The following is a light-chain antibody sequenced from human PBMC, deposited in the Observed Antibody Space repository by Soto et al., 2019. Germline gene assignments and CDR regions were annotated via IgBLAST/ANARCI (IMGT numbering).Light chain of an antibody. J-gene: IGKJ2*01. V-gene: IGKV1-5*03. CDR1: QSISSW. CDR3: QQYGSSSPT. Sequence: DIQMTQSPSTLSASVGDRVTITCRASQSISSWLAWYQQKPGKAPKLLLYKASSLETGVSSRFSGSGSGTEFALTLSSLHPDDLATYYCQQYGSSSPTFGQGTKLEIK. CDR2: KAS.